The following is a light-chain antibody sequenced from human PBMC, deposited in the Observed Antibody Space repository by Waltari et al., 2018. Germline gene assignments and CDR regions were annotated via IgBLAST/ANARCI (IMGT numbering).Light chain of an antibody. CDR2: RDT. Sequence: SYAVTQPPSVSVSPGPTAPIACSGDQLADMYPARLQQKPGQSPVLIIYRDTKRPPGIPERFLGSNSGNTATLTISGTQAMDEGDYYCQAWDSSSAVFGGGTKLTVL. CDR1: QLADMY. V-gene: IGLV3-1*01. J-gene: IGLJ3*02. CDR3: QAWDSSSAV.